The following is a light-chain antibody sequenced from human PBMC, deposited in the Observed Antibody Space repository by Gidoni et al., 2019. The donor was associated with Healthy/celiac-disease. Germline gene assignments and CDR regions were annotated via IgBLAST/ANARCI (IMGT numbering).Light chain of an antibody. CDR3: SSDTSSSTLV. Sequence: QSALTQPASVSGSPGQSITISCTGTSSDVGGYNYVSWYQQHPGNAPKLMIYDVSKRSSGVSNRFSGSKSGNTASLTISGLQAEDEADYYCSSDTSSSTLVFGTGTKVTVL. CDR1: SSDVGGYNY. V-gene: IGLV2-14*01. CDR2: DVS. J-gene: IGLJ1*01.